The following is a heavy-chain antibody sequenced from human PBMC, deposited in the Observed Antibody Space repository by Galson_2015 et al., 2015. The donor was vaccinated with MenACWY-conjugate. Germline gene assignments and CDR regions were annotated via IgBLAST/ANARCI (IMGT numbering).Heavy chain of an antibody. Sequence: SLRLSCAASGFTFSSYSMHWIRQPPGKELEWVSSISSSGTHIYYADSAKGRFTISRDNAKNSLYLQMNSLRAEDTAVYYCARVGNSGTYFYLWGQGTLVTVSS. D-gene: IGHD1-26*01. CDR2: ISSSGTHI. CDR1: GFTFSSYS. V-gene: IGHV3-21*01. CDR3: ARVGNSGTYFYL. J-gene: IGHJ4*02.